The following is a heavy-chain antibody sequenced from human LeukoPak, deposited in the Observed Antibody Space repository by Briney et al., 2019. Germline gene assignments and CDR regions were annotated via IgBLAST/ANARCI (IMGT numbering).Heavy chain of an antibody. V-gene: IGHV3-30-3*01. CDR1: GFTFSSYA. CDR2: ISYDGSNK. D-gene: IGHD2-2*01. J-gene: IGHJ6*02. CDR3: ARDAVHRYCSSTSCYPHYYYYYGMDV. Sequence: GGSLRLSCAASGFTFSSYAMHWVRQAPGKGLEWVAVISYDGSNKYYADSVEGRFTISRDNSKNTLYLQMNSLRAEDTAVYYCARDAVHRYCSSTSCYPHYYYYYGMDVWGQGTTVTVSS.